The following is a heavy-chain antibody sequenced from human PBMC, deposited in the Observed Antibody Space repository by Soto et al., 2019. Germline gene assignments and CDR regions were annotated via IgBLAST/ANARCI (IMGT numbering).Heavy chain of an antibody. Sequence: EVRLVESGGGLVKPGGSFESSFEASVSTLSTAGWSWAPQLLGRGRRGSGGIKSKVVGGTTDYAAPVKGRFTISRDDSKNTLFLQMNSLKTEDTAVYYCTTATPFYDSAVRMDLWGQGTMVTVSS. V-gene: IGHV3-15*07. J-gene: IGHJ6*02. CDR3: TTATPFYDSAVRMDL. CDR2: IKSKVVGGTT. D-gene: IGHD3-3*01. CDR1: VSTLSTAG.